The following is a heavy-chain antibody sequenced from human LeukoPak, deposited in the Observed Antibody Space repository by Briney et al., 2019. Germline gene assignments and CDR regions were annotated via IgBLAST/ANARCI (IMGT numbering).Heavy chain of an antibody. CDR1: GGSISSGGYY. V-gene: IGHV4-31*11. Sequence: SETLSLTCAVSGGSISSGGYYWSWIRQHPGKGLEWIGYIYYSGSTYYNPSLKSRVTISVDTSKNQFSLKLSSVTAADTAVYYCARDKVKSSGYYYDLAVWYYYGMDVWGQGTTVTVSS. J-gene: IGHJ6*02. D-gene: IGHD3-22*01. CDR3: ARDKVKSSGYYYDLAVWYYYGMDV. CDR2: IYYSGST.